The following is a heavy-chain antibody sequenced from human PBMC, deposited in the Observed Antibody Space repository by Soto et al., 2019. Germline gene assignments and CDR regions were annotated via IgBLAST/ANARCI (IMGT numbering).Heavy chain of an antibody. CDR3: AREQQWVVYGASDI. J-gene: IGHJ3*02. V-gene: IGHV3-33*01. Sequence: QVQLVESGGGVVQPGRSLRLSCAASGFSLSTYGMYWVRQAPGKGLEWVAVMWHDGSNKDYADSVKGRFTIPRDNSKNTLYLQMNSLRAEDTAVYYCAREQQWVVYGASDIWGQGTMVTVSS. D-gene: IGHD6-19*01. CDR2: MWHDGSNK. CDR1: GFSLSTYG.